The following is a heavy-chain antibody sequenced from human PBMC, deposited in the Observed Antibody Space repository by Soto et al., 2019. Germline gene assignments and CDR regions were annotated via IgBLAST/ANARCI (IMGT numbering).Heavy chain of an antibody. CDR3: DGSWFDP. J-gene: IGHJ5*02. D-gene: IGHD2-8*01. CDR1: GYNVTSSA. Sequence: ASVKVSCTASGYNVTSSAMHWVRQAPGHRLEWMGWINGGNDYTKYSQKLQGRVTITRDTSASTVYRDPVDPATYFCAKNGTDGSWFDPWGQGTLVTVSS. V-gene: IGHV1-3*01. CDR2: INGGNDYT.